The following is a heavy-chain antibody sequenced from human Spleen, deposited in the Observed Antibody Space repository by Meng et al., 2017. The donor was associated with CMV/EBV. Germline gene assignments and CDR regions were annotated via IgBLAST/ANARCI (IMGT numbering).Heavy chain of an antibody. J-gene: IGHJ4*02. CDR3: AKEVLAAAGYYFDY. V-gene: IGHV3-23*01. CDR1: AFTFSSYA. D-gene: IGHD6-13*01. Sequence: GGSLRLSCAASAFTFSSYAMSWVRQAPGRGLEWVSAISGTGGGTYYADSVKGRFTISRDNSKNTLHLQMNSLRAEDTAVYYCAKEVLAAAGYYFDYWGQGTLVTVSS. CDR2: ISGTGGGT.